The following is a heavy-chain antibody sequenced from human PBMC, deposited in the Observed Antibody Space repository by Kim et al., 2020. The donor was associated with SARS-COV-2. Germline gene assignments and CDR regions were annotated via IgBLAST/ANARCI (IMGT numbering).Heavy chain of an antibody. CDR2: IYYSGST. V-gene: IGHV4-31*03. CDR1: GGSISSGGYY. D-gene: IGHD3-22*01. Sequence: SETLSLTCTVSGGSISSGGYYWSWIRQHPGKGLEWIGYIYYSGSTYYNPSLKSRVTIAVDTSKNQFSLKLSSVTAADTAVYYCARVRITMRVVVTYFDLWGRGTPVTVSS. CDR3: ARVRITMRVVVTYFDL. J-gene: IGHJ2*01.